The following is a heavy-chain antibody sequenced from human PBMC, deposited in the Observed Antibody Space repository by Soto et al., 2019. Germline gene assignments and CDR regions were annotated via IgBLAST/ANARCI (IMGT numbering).Heavy chain of an antibody. D-gene: IGHD3-22*01. CDR2: ISAYNGNT. CDR3: ARGYYDSSGYIPYGMDV. J-gene: IGHJ6*02. Sequence: ASVKVSCKASGYTFTSYGISWVRQAPGQGLEWMGWISAYNGNTNYAQKFQGRVTMTRDTSTSTVYMELSSLRSEDTAVYYCARGYYDSSGYIPYGMDVWGQGTTVTVSS. V-gene: IGHV1-18*01. CDR1: GYTFTSYG.